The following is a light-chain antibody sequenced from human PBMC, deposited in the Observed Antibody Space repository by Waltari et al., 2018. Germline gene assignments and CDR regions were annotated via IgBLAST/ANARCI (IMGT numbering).Light chain of an antibody. Sequence: EIVMTQSPATLSVSPGERATLSCRASQSVSSNVAWYQQKPGQAPRLLIYGASTRATGIPARFSGSGSGTDFTLSISSLQSEDFAVYYCQQYNNWPPYTFGQGTKLEIK. CDR2: GAS. V-gene: IGKV3-15*01. J-gene: IGKJ2*01. CDR3: QQYNNWPPYT. CDR1: QSVSSN.